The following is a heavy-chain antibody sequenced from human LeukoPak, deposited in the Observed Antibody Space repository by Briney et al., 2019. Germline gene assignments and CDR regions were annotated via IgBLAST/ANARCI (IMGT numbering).Heavy chain of an antibody. J-gene: IGHJ4*02. V-gene: IGHV3-74*01. CDR1: GFTFSKYW. CDR3: ATKQWLAPPPDS. D-gene: IGHD6-19*01. CDR2: INTDGTVT. Sequence: GGSLRLSCAASGFTFSKYWMLWVRQAPGKGLGSVSRINTDGTVTTYADSVKGRFTVSRDNADNTMFLQMNSVRDEDTAVYYCATKQWLAPPPDSWGQGTPVTVSS.